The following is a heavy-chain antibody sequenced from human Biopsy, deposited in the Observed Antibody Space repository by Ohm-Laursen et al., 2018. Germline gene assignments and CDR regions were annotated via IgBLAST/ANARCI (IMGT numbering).Heavy chain of an antibody. Sequence: SETLSLTCAVTYGSISGHFWSWIRKSPGKGLKWLAYISYTGGATSNPSLNGRATMSLDTSKNQFSLRLIYVTAADTAVYYCARMPHFDYWGQGILVTVSS. CDR2: ISYTGGA. J-gene: IGHJ4*02. CDR3: ARMPHFDY. D-gene: IGHD2-2*01. CDR1: YGSISGHF. V-gene: IGHV4-59*11.